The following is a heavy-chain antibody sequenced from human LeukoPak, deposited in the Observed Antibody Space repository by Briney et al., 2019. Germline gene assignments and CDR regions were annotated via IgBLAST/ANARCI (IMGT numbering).Heavy chain of an antibody. Sequence: ASVKVSCKASGYTFTDYYMHWVRQARGQGLEWMGWINPKNGATRYAQKFQGRVTMTRDTSISTVYMELSSLRSDDTAVYYCARVPATNCFDNWGQGTLVTVSS. CDR2: INPKNGAT. CDR3: ARVPATNCFDN. D-gene: IGHD1-1*01. V-gene: IGHV1-2*02. CDR1: GYTFTDYY. J-gene: IGHJ4*02.